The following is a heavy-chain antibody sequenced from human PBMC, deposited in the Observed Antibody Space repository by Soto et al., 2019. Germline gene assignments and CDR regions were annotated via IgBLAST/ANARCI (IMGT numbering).Heavy chain of an antibody. V-gene: IGHV4-39*01. CDR3: ARQPRILPAYSGHFDS. CDR1: GGSISSSSYY. Sequence: QLQLQESGPGLVKPSETLSLTCTVSGGSISSSSYYWGWIRQPPGKGLEWIGSIYYRGSTYYIPSLKSRVTISVDTSKNQFSLTLSSVTAADTAVYYCARQPRILPAYSGHFDSWGKETMVTVSS. J-gene: IGHJ4*02. CDR2: IYYRGST. D-gene: IGHD3-9*01.